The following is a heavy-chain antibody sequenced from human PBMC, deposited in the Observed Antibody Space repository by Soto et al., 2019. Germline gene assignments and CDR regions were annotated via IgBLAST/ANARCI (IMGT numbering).Heavy chain of an antibody. CDR2: ISSSSSYI. Sequence: EVQLVESGGGLVKPGGSLRLSCAASGFTFSSYSMNWARQAPGKGLEWVSSISSSSSYIYYADSVKGRFTISRDNAKNSLYLQMNSLRAEDTAVYYCARSPPGGYFDYWGQGTLVTVSS. CDR3: ARSPPGGYFDY. V-gene: IGHV3-21*01. D-gene: IGHD3-10*01. J-gene: IGHJ4*02. CDR1: GFTFSSYS.